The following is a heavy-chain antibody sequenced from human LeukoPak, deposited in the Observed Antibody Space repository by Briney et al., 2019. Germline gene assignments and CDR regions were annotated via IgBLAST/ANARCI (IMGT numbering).Heavy chain of an antibody. D-gene: IGHD3-22*01. CDR2: INPNSGGT. V-gene: IGHV1-2*06. CDR3: ARDGSRFYDSSGYYYEVY. J-gene: IGHJ4*02. Sequence: GASVKVSCKASGYTFTGYYLHWVRQAPGQGLEWMGRINPNSGGTNYAQKFQGRVTMTRDTSISTAYMELSRLRSDDTAMYYCARDGSRFYDSSGYYYEVYWGQGTLVTVSS. CDR1: GYTFTGYY.